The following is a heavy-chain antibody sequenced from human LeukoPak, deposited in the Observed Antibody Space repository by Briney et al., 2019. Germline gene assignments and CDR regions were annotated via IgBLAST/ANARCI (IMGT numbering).Heavy chain of an antibody. Sequence: PGGSLRLSCVASGFTFSDYAMSWVRQAPGKGLEWVSAITGSGINRYYADSLKGRFTTSRDNSKNTVFLQVNSLRHEDTAVYYCARDKAATLRYYGMDVWGKGTTVTVSS. CDR3: ARDKAATLRYYGMDV. CDR2: ITGSGINR. D-gene: IGHD2-15*01. CDR1: GFTFSDYA. V-gene: IGHV3-23*01. J-gene: IGHJ6*04.